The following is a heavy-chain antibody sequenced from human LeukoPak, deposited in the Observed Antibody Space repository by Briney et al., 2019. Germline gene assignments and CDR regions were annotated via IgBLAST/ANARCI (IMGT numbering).Heavy chain of an antibody. J-gene: IGHJ5*02. CDR1: GGTFSSYA. CDR3: ARDLTGINWFDP. Sequence: GASVKVSCKASGGTFSSYAISWVRQAPGQGLEWMGGIIPIFGTANYAQKFQGRVTITADKSTSTAYMELSSLRSEDTAVYYCARDLTGINWFDPWGQGTLVTVSS. CDR2: IIPIFGTA. V-gene: IGHV1-69*06. D-gene: IGHD1-20*01.